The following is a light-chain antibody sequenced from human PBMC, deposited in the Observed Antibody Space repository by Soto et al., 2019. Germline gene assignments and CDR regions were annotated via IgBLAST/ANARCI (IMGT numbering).Light chain of an antibody. CDR1: QSVSSN. J-gene: IGKJ4*01. Sequence: EIVMTQSPATLSVSPGERATLSCRASQSVSSNLAWYQQKPGQAPRRLIYGASTRAPGIPARFSGSGSGTEFTLTINSLQSEDFAVYYCQQSNNWPPLTFGGGTKVEIK. CDR3: QQSNNWPPLT. CDR2: GAS. V-gene: IGKV3-15*01.